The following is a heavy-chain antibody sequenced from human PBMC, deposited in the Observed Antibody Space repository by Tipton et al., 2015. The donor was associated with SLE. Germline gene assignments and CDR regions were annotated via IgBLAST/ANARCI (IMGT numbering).Heavy chain of an antibody. Sequence: LRLSCAASGFTFSSYEMNWVRQAPGKGLEWIGYIYYSGSTNYNPSLKSRVTISVDTSKNQFSLKLSSVTAADTAVYYCARERVAVAATPWYFDLWGRGTLVTVSS. CDR2: IYYSGST. CDR1: GFTFSSYE. D-gene: IGHD6-19*01. V-gene: IGHV4-59*01. J-gene: IGHJ2*01. CDR3: ARERVAVAATPWYFDL.